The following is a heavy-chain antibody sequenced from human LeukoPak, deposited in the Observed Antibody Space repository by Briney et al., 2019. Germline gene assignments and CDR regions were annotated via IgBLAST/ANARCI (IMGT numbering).Heavy chain of an antibody. V-gene: IGHV4-4*02. CDR2: IYHDGST. J-gene: IGHJ5*02. CDR3: ARGYYYGSGLRWFDP. CDR1: GDSISSNNW. D-gene: IGHD3-10*01. Sequence: SGTLSLTCAVSGDSISSNNWWCWVRQPPGKGLEWIAEIYHDGSTNYNPSLKSRVTISVDKSKNQFSLKLSSVTAADTAVYYCARGYYYGSGLRWFDPWGQGTLVTVSS.